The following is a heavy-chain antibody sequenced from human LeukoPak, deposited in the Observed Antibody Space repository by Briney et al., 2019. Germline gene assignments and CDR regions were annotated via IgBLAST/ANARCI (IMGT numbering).Heavy chain of an antibody. D-gene: IGHD3-10*01. V-gene: IGHV3-33*01. Sequence: PVGSHTLSCAAPGFTFINYSMHLVHQATGNDQEWVAVIWQDGSNKYYVDFVKGRFSISRDNSKNTLYLQMNSLRGEDAAVYYCARGSPYCFDYWGQGSLVTVS. J-gene: IGHJ4*02. CDR3: ARGSPYCFDY. CDR2: IWQDGSNK. CDR1: GFTFINYS.